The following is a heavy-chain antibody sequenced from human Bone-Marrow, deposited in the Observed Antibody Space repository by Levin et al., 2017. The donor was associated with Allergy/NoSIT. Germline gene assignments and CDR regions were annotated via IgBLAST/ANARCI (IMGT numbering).Heavy chain of an antibody. CDR3: ARDRGGNSADLFDY. CDR1: GFTFSSYA. D-gene: IGHD4-23*01. V-gene: IGHV3-30*04. Sequence: GESLKISCAASGFTFSSYAMHWVRQAPGKGLEWVAVISYDGSNKYYADSVKGRFTISRDNSKNTLYLQMNSLRAEDTAVYYCARDRGGNSADLFDYWGQGTLVTVSS. J-gene: IGHJ4*02. CDR2: ISYDGSNK.